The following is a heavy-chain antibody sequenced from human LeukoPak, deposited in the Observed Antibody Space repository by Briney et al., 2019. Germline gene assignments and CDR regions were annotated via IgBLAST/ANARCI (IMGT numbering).Heavy chain of an antibody. CDR2: IYHSGST. CDR3: ARDLGLAAAGPTTNWCDP. CDR1: GGSISSSNW. J-gene: IGHJ5*02. V-gene: IGHV4-4*02. D-gene: IGHD6-13*01. Sequence: SETLSLTCAVSGGSISSSNWWSWIRQPPGKGLEWIGEIYHSGSTNYNPSLKSRVTISVDKSKTQFSLKLSSVTAADTAVYYCARDLGLAAAGPTTNWCDPWGQGTLVTVSS.